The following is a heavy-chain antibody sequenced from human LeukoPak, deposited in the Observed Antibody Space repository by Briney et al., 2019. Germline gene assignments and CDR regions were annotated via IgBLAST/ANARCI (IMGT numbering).Heavy chain of an antibody. V-gene: IGHV3-33*01. CDR2: IWYDGSNK. CDR1: GFTFSSYG. J-gene: IGHJ4*02. D-gene: IGHD3-3*02. Sequence: GRSLRLSCAASGFTFSSYGMHWVRQAPGKGLERVAVIWYDGSNKYYADSVKGRFTISRDNFKNTLYLQMNSLRAEDTAVYYCARDGALRSLPGGYFDYWGQGTLVTVSS. CDR3: ARDGALRSLPGGYFDY.